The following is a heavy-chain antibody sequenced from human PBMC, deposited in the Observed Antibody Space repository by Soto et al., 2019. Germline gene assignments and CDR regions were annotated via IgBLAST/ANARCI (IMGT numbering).Heavy chain of an antibody. D-gene: IGHD2-2*01. J-gene: IGHJ5*02. V-gene: IGHV1-69*06. Sequence: QVQLVQSGAEVKKPGSSVKVSCKASGGTFSSYAISWVRQAPGQGLEWMGGIIPIFGTANYAQKFQGRVTITADKSTSTAYMELSSLRSEDTAVYYCARDLGYCSSTSCSSYNWFDPWGQGTLVTVSS. CDR2: IIPIFGTA. CDR3: ARDLGYCSSTSCSSYNWFDP. CDR1: GGTFSSYA.